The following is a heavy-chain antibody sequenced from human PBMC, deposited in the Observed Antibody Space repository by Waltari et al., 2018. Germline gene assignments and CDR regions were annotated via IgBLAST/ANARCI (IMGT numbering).Heavy chain of an antibody. J-gene: IGHJ4*02. D-gene: IGHD6-19*01. Sequence: VESGGGVVQRGGSLGLWCADSGVNTGPYEIDGVGRAPGKGLEWIAYISRGAKTTSYAASVQGRFTISRDNVNNSIYLQMNSLRVEDTAIYYCARDRPPPYSTGWYVLFHWGQGSQVTVSA. V-gene: IGHV3-48*03. CDR3: ARDRPPPYSTGWYVLFH. CDR2: ISRGAKTT. CDR1: GVNTGPYE.